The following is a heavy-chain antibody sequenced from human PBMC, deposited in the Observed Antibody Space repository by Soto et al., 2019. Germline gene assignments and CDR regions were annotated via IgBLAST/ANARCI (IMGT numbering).Heavy chain of an antibody. V-gene: IGHV3-66*01. Sequence: HPGGSLRLSCAASGFTVSSNYMSWVRQAPGKGLEWVSVIYSGGSTYYADSVKGRFTISRDNSKNTLYLQMNSLRAEDTAVYYCARDRTLRPGSFRDAFDIWGQGTMVTVSS. CDR3: ARDRTLRPGSFRDAFDI. D-gene: IGHD3-10*01. J-gene: IGHJ3*02. CDR1: GFTVSSNY. CDR2: IYSGGST.